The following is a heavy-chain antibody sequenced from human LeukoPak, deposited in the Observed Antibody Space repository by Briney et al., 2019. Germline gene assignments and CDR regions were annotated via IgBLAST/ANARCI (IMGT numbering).Heavy chain of an antibody. CDR3: ARVYCSGGSCYSDP. V-gene: IGHV4-61*01. CDR2: IYYSGST. D-gene: IGHD2-15*01. J-gene: IGHJ5*02. Sequence: PSETLSLTCTVSGGSVSSGSYYWSWIRQPPGKGLEWIGYIYYSGSTNYNPSLKSRVTISVDTSKNQFSLKLSSVTAADTAVYYCARVYCSGGSCYSDPWGQGTLVTVSS. CDR1: GGSVSSGSYY.